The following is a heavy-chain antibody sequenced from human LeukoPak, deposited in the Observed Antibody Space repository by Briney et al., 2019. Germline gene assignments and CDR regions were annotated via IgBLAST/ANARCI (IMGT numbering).Heavy chain of an antibody. CDR1: GFTLSTYT. CDR2: IIGSGGDT. D-gene: IGHD6-13*01. Sequence: GGSLRLSRAASGFTLSTYTMSWVRQAPGKGLEWVSAIIGSGGDTYYADSVKGRFTISRDNSKNTLYLQMNSLRAEDTAVYYCAKDIWVSAAGMFDYWGQGTLVTVSS. V-gene: IGHV3-23*01. J-gene: IGHJ4*02. CDR3: AKDIWVSAAGMFDY.